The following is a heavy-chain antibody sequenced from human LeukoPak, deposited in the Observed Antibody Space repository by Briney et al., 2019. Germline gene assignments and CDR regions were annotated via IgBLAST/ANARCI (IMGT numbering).Heavy chain of an antibody. D-gene: IGHD6-19*01. J-gene: IGHJ6*04. CDR2: ISGSGTTI. V-gene: IGHV3-11*01. Sequence: GESLRLSCSASGFTFNDYYMTWIRQPPGKGLEWVSYISGSGTTIHYADSLRRRFTISRDNANNLVYLQMTSLRVDDTAVYYCAREVSVDGINGLDVWGGGSTVTVSS. CDR3: AREVSVDGINGLDV. CDR1: GFTFNDYY.